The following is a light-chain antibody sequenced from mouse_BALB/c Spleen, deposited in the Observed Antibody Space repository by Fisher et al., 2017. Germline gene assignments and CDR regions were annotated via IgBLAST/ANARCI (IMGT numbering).Light chain of an antibody. V-gene: IGKV4-51*01. J-gene: IGKJ5*01. Sequence: DIVITRTTAIMAASLGQKVTMTCSASSSVSSSYLHWFQQKPGTSPKLWIYSTSNLASGVPARFSGSGSGTSYSLTISRMEAEDAATYYCQQWSSNPPTFGAGTRLELK. CDR1: SSVSSSY. CDR3: QQWSSNPPT. CDR2: STS.